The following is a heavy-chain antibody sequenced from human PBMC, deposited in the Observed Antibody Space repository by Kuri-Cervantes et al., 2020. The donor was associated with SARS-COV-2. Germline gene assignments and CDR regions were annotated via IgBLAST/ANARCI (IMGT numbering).Heavy chain of an antibody. CDR2: INHSGST. CDR3: AKGYIAAVSSFDL. J-gene: IGHJ2*01. V-gene: IGHV4-34*01. Sequence: GSLRLSCAVYGGSFSDYYWTWIRLPPGKGLEWIGEINHSGSTKYNSSLKSRVTISVDTSKNQFSLKLSSVTAADTAVYYCAKGYIAAVSSFDLWGRGTLVTVSS. D-gene: IGHD6-13*01. CDR1: GGSFSDYY.